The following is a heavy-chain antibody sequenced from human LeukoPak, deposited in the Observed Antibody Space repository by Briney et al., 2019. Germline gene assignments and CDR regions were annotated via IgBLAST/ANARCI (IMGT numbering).Heavy chain of an antibody. CDR2: INPNSGGT. Sequence: GASVKVSCKASGYTFTGYYMHRVRQAPGQGLEWIGWINPNSGGTNYAQKFQGRVTMTRDTSISTAYMELSRLRSDDTAVYYCARGVAARPGSYYYGMDVWGQGTTVTVSS. D-gene: IGHD6-6*01. CDR3: ARGVAARPGSYYYGMDV. CDR1: GYTFTGYY. J-gene: IGHJ6*02. V-gene: IGHV1-2*02.